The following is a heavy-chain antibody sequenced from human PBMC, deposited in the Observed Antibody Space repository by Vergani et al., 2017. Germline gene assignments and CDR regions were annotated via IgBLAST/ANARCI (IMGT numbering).Heavy chain of an antibody. J-gene: IGHJ4*02. CDR3: ARDLGVTWSFIFDY. Sequence: VQLLESGGGLVQPGGSLRLSCAASGFTFSSYGMHWVRQAPGKGLEWVAVISYDGSNKYYADSVKGRFTISRDNSKNTLYLQMNSLRAEDTAVYYCARDLGVTWSFIFDYWGQGTLVTVSS. CDR1: GFTFSSYG. D-gene: IGHD3-16*01. V-gene: IGHV3-30*03. CDR2: ISYDGSNK.